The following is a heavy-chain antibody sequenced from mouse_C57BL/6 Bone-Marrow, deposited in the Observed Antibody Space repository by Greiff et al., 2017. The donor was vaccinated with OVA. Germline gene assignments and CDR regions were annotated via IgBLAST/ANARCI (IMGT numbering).Heavy chain of an antibody. D-gene: IGHD2-12*01. Sequence: VQLQQSGAELVRPGASVKLSCTASGFNIKDDYMHWVKQRPEQGLEWIGWIDPENGDTEYASKFQGKATITADTSSNTAYLQLSSLTSEDTAVYYCTTSAYYSCAMDYWGQGTSVTVSS. J-gene: IGHJ4*01. CDR3: TTSAYYSCAMDY. V-gene: IGHV14-4*01. CDR1: GFNIKDDY. CDR2: IDPENGDT.